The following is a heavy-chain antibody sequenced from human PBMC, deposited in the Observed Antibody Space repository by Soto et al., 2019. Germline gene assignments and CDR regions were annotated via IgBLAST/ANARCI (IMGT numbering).Heavy chain of an antibody. V-gene: IGHV1-18*01. CDR3: AREGNDFWSGYAFDI. Sequence: ASVKVSCKASGYTFTSYGISWVRQAPGQGLEWMGWISAYNGNTNYAQKLQGRVTMTTDTSTSTAYMELRSLRSDDTAVDYCAREGNDFWSGYAFDIWGQGTMVTVSS. CDR1: GYTFTSYG. D-gene: IGHD3-3*01. J-gene: IGHJ3*02. CDR2: ISAYNGNT.